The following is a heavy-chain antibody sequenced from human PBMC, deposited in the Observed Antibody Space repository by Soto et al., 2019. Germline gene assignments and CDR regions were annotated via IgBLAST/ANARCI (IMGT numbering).Heavy chain of an antibody. J-gene: IGHJ4*02. CDR1: GFTFSSYA. V-gene: IGHV3-23*01. CDR3: AKDPILLWFGGVLGGFDY. CDR2: ISGSGGST. Sequence: VGSLRLSCAASGFTFSSYAMSWVRQAPGKGLEWVSAISGSGGSTYYADSVKGRFTISRDNSKNTLYLQMNSLRAEDTAVYYCAKDPILLWFGGVLGGFDYWGQGTLVTVSS. D-gene: IGHD3-10*01.